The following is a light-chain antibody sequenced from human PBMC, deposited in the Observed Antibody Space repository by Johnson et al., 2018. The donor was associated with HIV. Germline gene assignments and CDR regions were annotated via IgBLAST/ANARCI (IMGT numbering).Light chain of an antibody. CDR1: SSNIGNNY. Sequence: QSVLTQPPSVSAAPGQKVTISCSGSSSNIGNNYVSWYQHLPGTAPKLLIYENTKRPPGVPDRFSGYKSGQSATLGITGLQTGDEADYYCATWDRSLSAGCVFGTGTKVTVL. CDR3: ATWDRSLSAGCV. CDR2: ENT. J-gene: IGLJ1*01. V-gene: IGLV1-51*02.